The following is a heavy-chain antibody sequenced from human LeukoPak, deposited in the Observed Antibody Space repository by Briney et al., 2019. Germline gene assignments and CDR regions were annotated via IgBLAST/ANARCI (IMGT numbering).Heavy chain of an antibody. CDR3: ARGFGNARGVT. CDR2: INHSGYT. V-gene: IGHV4-34*01. Sequence: PSETLSLTCAVYNGSLGGDYWSWIRQPPGKGLEWIGEINHSGYTNYDPSLESRVTISVDTSKNQFSLKLSSVTAADSAVYYCARGFGNARGVTWGQGTLVTVSS. J-gene: IGHJ5*02. CDR1: NGSLGGDY. D-gene: IGHD3-10*01.